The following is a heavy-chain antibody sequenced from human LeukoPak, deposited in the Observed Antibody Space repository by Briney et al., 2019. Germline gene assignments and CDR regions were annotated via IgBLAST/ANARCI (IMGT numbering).Heavy chain of an antibody. CDR2: ISWNSGSI. CDR1: GFSFNEYA. J-gene: IGHJ4*02. CDR3: AKDIGGARYSGSYPDY. Sequence: GGSLRLSCVGFGFSFNEYAMHWVRQAPGKGLEWVSGISWNSGSIGYADSVKGRFTISRDNAKNSLYLQTNSLRAEDTALYYCAKDIGGARYSGSYPDYWGQGTLVTVSS. D-gene: IGHD1-26*01. V-gene: IGHV3-9*01.